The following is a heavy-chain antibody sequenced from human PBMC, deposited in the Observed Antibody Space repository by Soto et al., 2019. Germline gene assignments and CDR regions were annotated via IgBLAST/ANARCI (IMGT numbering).Heavy chain of an antibody. Sequence: PSETLSLTCAVSGYSISRGYYWGWLRQPPGEGLEWLGNMHHSGTAYYNPSLKSRVTMSIDTSKNKFSLKLRSVTAANTAVYYCARDLGEYVSTVYFDYWGQGTLVTFSS. CDR3: ARDLGEYVSTVYFDY. CDR1: GYSISRGYY. J-gene: IGHJ4*02. V-gene: IGHV4-38-2*02. CDR2: MHHSGTA. D-gene: IGHD4-4*01.